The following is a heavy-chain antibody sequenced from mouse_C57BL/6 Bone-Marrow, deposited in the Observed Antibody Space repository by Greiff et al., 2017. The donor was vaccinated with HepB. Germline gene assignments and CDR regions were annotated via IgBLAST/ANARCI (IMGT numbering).Heavy chain of an antibody. J-gene: IGHJ2*01. CDR2: IDPENGDT. D-gene: IGHD2-5*01. CDR3: TAYYSNYFDY. CDR1: GFNIKDDY. V-gene: IGHV14-4*01. Sequence: EVQLVESGAELVRPGASVKLSCTASGFNIKDDYMHWVKQRPEQGLEWIGWIDPENGDTEYASKFQGKATITADTSSNTAYLQLSSLTSEDTAVYYCTAYYSNYFDYWGQGTTLTVSS.